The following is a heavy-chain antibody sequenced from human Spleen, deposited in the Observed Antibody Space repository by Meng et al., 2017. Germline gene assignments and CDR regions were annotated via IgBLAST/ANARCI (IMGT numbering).Heavy chain of an antibody. Sequence: EVQLVESGGGFVKPGGSLGLSCAASGLIFSDACMSWVRQAPGKGLEWVGRIIGTNGGGTAVYAAPVKGRFTISRDDSKATVYLQMNSLKTEDTAMYYCSWMNTVNTLGPWGQGILVTVSS. CDR1: GLIFSDAC. V-gene: IGHV3-15*01. D-gene: IGHD4-11*01. CDR2: IIGTNGGGTA. CDR3: SWMNTVNTLGP. J-gene: IGHJ5*02.